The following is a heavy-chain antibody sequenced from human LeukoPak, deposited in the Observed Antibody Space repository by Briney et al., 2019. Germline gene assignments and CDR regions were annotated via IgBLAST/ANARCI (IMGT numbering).Heavy chain of an antibody. CDR2: INSDGSST. V-gene: IGHV3-74*01. D-gene: IGHD5-18*01. J-gene: IGHJ4*02. CDR3: GNLDTPMGY. CDR1: GFTFCSYW. Sequence: VGSLRLSCAASGFTFCSYWMHWVRQAPGKGLVWVSRINSDGSSTSYADSVKGRFPISRDNAKNTLYLKMNSLRAEDTAVYYYGNLDTPMGYWGQGTLVTVSS.